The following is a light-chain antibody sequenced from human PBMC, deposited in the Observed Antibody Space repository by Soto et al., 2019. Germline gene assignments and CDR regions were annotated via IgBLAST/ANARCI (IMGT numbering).Light chain of an antibody. CDR3: EYYGTSIT. CDR1: QSVSSY. V-gene: IGKV3-11*01. Sequence: EIVLTQSPATLSLSPGERATLSCRASQSVSSYLAWYQQKPGQAPRLLIYDASNRATGIPARFSGSGSGTDFTLTISSLEPEDFAVYYCEYYGTSITFGGGTKVEIK. CDR2: DAS. J-gene: IGKJ4*01.